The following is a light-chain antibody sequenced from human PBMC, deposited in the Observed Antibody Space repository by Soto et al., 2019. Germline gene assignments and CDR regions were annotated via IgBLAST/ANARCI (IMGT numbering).Light chain of an antibody. CDR3: SSYTSSSTYV. V-gene: IGLV2-14*01. CDR2: DVS. Sequence: ALTQPAPLSGSPWQSITISCTGTSSVVGGYNYVSWYQQHPGKAPKLMIYDVSNRPSGVSNRFSGSKSGNTASLTISGLQAEDEADYYCSSYTSSSTYVFGTGTKVTVL. CDR1: SSVVGGYNY. J-gene: IGLJ1*01.